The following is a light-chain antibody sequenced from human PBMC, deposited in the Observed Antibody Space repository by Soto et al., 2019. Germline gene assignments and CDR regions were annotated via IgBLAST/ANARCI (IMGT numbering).Light chain of an antibody. CDR1: DTVSRN. CDR3: QQYHNWWT. Sequence: DIVMTQSPATLSVSPGEKVTLSCRASDTVSRNLAWYQQRPGQAPRVVVYGASVRATGVPDRFRGSGSRTEFTLTISGLQSEDFATYYSQQYHNWWTFGQGTKVEV. J-gene: IGKJ1*01. CDR2: GAS. V-gene: IGKV3-15*01.